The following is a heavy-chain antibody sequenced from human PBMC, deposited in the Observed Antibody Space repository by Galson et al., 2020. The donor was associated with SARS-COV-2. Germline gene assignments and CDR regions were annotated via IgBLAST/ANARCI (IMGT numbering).Heavy chain of an antibody. V-gene: IGHV1-69*10. D-gene: IGHD3-22*01. CDR1: GGTFSSYA. CDR2: IIPILGIA. CDR3: ARVGYYYDSSGYYRTEDYFDY. Sequence: SVKVSCKAPGGTFSSYAISWVRQAPGQGLEWMGGIIPILGIANYAQTFQGRVTITADKSTSTAYMELSSLRSEDTAVYYCARVGYYYDSSGYYRTEDYFDYWGQGTLVTVSS. J-gene: IGHJ4*02.